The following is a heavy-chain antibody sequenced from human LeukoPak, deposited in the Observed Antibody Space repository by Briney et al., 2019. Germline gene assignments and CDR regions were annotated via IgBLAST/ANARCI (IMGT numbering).Heavy chain of an antibody. CDR2: VYHSGNT. V-gene: IGHV4-38-2*01. D-gene: IGHD2-2*01. CDR3: ASQGRYCSSTSCYHL. J-gene: IGHJ4*02. CDR1: GYSINSGYY. Sequence: SETLSLTCAVSGYSINSGYYWGWVRQAPGKGLEWIGIVYHSGNTYYNPSLQSRVTISVDTSKNQFSLKLSSVTAADTAVYYCASQGRYCSSTSCYHLWGQGTLVTVSS.